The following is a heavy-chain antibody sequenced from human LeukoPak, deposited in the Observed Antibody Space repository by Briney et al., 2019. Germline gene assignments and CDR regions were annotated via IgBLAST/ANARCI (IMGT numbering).Heavy chain of an antibody. D-gene: IGHD4-17*01. Sequence: SETLSLTCTVSGGSISSYYWSWIRQPPGKGLEWIGYIYYSGSTNYNPSLKSRVTISVDTSKNQFSLKLSSVTAADTAVYYCARNIPPPSQAVTTRGIGYWYFDLWGRGTLVTVSS. CDR2: IYYSGST. V-gene: IGHV4-59*12. J-gene: IGHJ2*01. CDR1: GGSISSYY. CDR3: ARNIPPPSQAVTTRGIGYWYFDL.